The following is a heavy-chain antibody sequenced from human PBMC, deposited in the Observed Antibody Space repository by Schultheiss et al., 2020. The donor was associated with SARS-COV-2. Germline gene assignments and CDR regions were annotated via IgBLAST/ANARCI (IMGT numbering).Heavy chain of an antibody. CDR3: AKGHYGDYLYYFDY. CDR1: GFTFSSYS. Sequence: GGSLRLSCAASGFTFSSYSMNWVRQAPGKGLEWVSSISSSSSTIYYADSVKGRFTISRDNAKNTLYLQMNSLRAEDTAVYYCAKGHYGDYLYYFDYWGQGTLVTVSS. CDR2: ISSSSSTI. V-gene: IGHV3-48*01. D-gene: IGHD4-17*01. J-gene: IGHJ4*02.